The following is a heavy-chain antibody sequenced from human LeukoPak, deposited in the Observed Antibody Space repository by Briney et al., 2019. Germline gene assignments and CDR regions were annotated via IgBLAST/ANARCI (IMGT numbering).Heavy chain of an antibody. V-gene: IGHV4-39*07. Sequence: PSETLSLTCSVSGGSIGRGSYYWGWIRQSPGKGLEWIGSIYYSGSTNYHPSLKSRLTISVDTSKNQFSLKLSSVTAADTAVYYCARVAAKAVDYWGQGTLLTVSS. CDR3: ARVAAKAVDY. D-gene: IGHD2-15*01. CDR1: GGSIGRGSYY. CDR2: IYYSGST. J-gene: IGHJ4*02.